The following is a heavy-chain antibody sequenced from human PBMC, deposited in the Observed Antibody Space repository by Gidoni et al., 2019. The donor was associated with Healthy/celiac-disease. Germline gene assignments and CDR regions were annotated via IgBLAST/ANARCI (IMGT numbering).Heavy chain of an antibody. CDR2: IYYTGST. V-gene: IGHV4-39*01. Sequence: QLQLQESGPGLVKPSETLSLSCSVSGGSISSGYDYWGWIRQPPGKGLEWIGIIYYTGSTYYSPSLKSRVSIFVDTSKSQFSLKLTSVTAADTALYYCARHPRLPYYVDRWGQGTLITVSS. CDR1: GGSISSGYDY. J-gene: IGHJ4*02. CDR3: ARHPRLPYYVDR.